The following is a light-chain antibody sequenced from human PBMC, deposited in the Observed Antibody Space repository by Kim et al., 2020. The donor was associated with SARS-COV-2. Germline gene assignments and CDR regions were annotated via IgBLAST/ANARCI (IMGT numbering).Light chain of an antibody. V-gene: IGLV1-47*01. CDR1: SSNIGSNY. Sequence: QSVLTQPPSASGTPGQRVTISCSGSSSNIGSNYVYWYQHLPGTAPKLLIYKNNQRPSGLPDRFSGSKSGTSASLAISGLRSEDEADYYCAAWDDSLSGRVFGGGTQPTVL. J-gene: IGLJ3*02. CDR2: KNN. CDR3: AAWDDSLSGRV.